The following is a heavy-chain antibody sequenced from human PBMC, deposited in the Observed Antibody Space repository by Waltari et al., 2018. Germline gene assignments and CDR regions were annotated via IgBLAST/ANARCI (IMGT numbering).Heavy chain of an antibody. D-gene: IGHD5-12*01. CDR2: IYYSGST. Sequence: QLQLQESGPGLVKPSETLSLTCTVSGGSISSSSYYWGWIRQPPGKGLEWIGSIYYSGSTYYNPSLKSRVTISVDTSKNQFSLKLSSVTAADTAVYYCARQYRVKYFDLWGRGTLVTVSS. J-gene: IGHJ2*01. CDR3: ARQYRVKYFDL. CDR1: GGSISSSSYY. V-gene: IGHV4-39*01.